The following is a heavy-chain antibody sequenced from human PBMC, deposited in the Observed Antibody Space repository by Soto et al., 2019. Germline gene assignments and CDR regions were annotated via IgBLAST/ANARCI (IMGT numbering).Heavy chain of an antibody. CDR3: ARGAYCVSP. J-gene: IGHJ5*02. D-gene: IGHD2-21*01. CDR1: AGSLNIAS. Sequence: SETLSLTCTVSAGSLNIASWSWIRQPPGKGLEWIGFICYSGGTKYNPSLESRVTMSVDPSKNYFSLKVTSVTAADTAVYYCARGAYCVSPCGNGTLVTVSS. V-gene: IGHV4-59*01. CDR2: ICYSGGT.